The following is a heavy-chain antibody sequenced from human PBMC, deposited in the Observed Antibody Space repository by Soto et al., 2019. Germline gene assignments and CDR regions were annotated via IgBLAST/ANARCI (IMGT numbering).Heavy chain of an antibody. CDR2: IKSKTDGGTT. Sequence: GGSLRLSCAASGFTFSNAWMSWVRQAPGKGLEWVGRIKSKTDGGTTDYAAPVKGRFTISRDDSKNTLYLQMNSLKTEDTAVYYCTTGGGYCSGGSCYWGLYYYYYGMDVWGRGTTVTVSS. CDR3: TTGGGYCSGGSCYWGLYYYYYGMDV. J-gene: IGHJ6*02. D-gene: IGHD2-15*01. V-gene: IGHV3-15*01. CDR1: GFTFSNAW.